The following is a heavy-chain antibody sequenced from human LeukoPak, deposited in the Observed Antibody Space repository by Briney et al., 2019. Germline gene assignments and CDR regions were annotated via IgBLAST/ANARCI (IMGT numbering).Heavy chain of an antibody. CDR1: GYTFTSYG. V-gene: IGHV1-18*04. CDR2: IGAYNGNT. Sequence: ASVKVSCKASGYTFTSYGISWVRQAPGQGLEWMGWIGAYNGNTNYAQKLQGRVTITTDTSTSTAYMELRSLRSDDTAVYYCAREAPPQRYYGSGSYGMDVWGKGTTVTVSS. D-gene: IGHD3-10*01. J-gene: IGHJ6*04. CDR3: AREAPPQRYYGSGSYGMDV.